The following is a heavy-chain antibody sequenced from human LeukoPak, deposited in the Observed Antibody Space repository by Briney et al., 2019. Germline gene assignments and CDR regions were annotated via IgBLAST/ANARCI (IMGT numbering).Heavy chain of an antibody. Sequence: SETLSLTCAVSGGSISSSNWWNWVRQTPGKGLEWIGEIYHRGNTHYNPSLKSRVTMSVDTSTNQFSLRVNSVTAADTAVYYCASCTTVSGIDYWGQGTLVTVSS. CDR1: GGSISSSNW. CDR3: ASCTTVSGIDY. CDR2: IYHRGNT. J-gene: IGHJ4*02. D-gene: IGHD4-17*01. V-gene: IGHV4-4*02.